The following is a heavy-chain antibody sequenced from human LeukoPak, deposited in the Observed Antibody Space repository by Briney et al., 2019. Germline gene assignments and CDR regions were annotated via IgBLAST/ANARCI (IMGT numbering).Heavy chain of an antibody. CDR2: IYYSGST. Sequence: PSETLSLTCTVSGGSISSSSYYWGWIRQPPGKGLEWIGSIYYSGSTYYNPSLKSRVTISVDTSKNQFSLKLSSVTAADTAVYYCARGPDVLLWFGELLSRPGYFDYWGQGTLVTVSS. CDR3: ARGPDVLLWFGELLSRPGYFDY. CDR1: GGSISSSSYY. D-gene: IGHD3-10*01. V-gene: IGHV4-39*07. J-gene: IGHJ4*02.